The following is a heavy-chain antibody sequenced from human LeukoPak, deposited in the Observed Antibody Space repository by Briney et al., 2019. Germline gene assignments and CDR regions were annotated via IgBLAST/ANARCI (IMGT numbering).Heavy chain of an antibody. V-gene: IGHV1-69*01. Sequence: SVEVSCKASGGTFSSYAISWVRQAPGQGLEWMGGIIPIFGTANYAQKFQGRVTITADESTSTAYMELSSLRSEDTAVYYCAADYYDSSGYYEPDAFDIWGQGTMVTVSS. CDR3: AADYYDSSGYYEPDAFDI. CDR1: GGTFSSYA. D-gene: IGHD3-22*01. J-gene: IGHJ3*02. CDR2: IIPIFGTA.